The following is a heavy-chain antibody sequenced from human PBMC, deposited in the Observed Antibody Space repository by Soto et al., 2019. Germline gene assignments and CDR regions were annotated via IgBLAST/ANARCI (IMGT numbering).Heavy chain of an antibody. V-gene: IGHV3-23*01. CDR3: AKDRVFNGYWYFDL. CDR1: GFTFGTYA. J-gene: IGHJ2*01. Sequence: SLRLSCAASGFTFGTYAMNWVRQAPGKGLEWVSAISGSGSYTYYADSVKGRFTISRDNSKNTLYLQMNSLRAEDTAVYYCAKDRVFNGYWYFDLWGRGTLVTVSS. CDR2: ISGSGSYT.